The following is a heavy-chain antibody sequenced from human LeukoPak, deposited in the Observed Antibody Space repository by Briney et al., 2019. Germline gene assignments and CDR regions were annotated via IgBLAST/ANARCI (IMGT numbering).Heavy chain of an antibody. CDR1: GYTFTGYY. CDR3: ARFSYDSSGYHAFDI. Sequence: ASVKVSCKASGYTFTGYYMHWVRQAPGQGLEWMGWINPNSGGTNYAQKFQGRVTMTRDTSISTAYMELSRLRSDDTAVYYCARFSYDSSGYHAFDIWGQGTMVTVSS. CDR2: INPNSGGT. J-gene: IGHJ3*02. V-gene: IGHV1-2*02. D-gene: IGHD3-22*01.